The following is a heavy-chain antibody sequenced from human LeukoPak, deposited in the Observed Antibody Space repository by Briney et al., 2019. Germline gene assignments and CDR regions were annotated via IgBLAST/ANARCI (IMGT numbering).Heavy chain of an antibody. CDR3: ERGNYDILTGTSLYAYYGMDV. Sequence: SVKVSCKASGGTFNSYTINWVRQATGQGLEWMGVIIPIFGTASYAQKFQGRVTITADEPTSTAYMELSSLRSEDTAVYYCERGNYDILTGTSLYAYYGMDVWGQGTTVTVSS. CDR2: IIPIFGTA. D-gene: IGHD3-9*01. J-gene: IGHJ6*02. V-gene: IGHV1-69*13. CDR1: GGTFNSYT.